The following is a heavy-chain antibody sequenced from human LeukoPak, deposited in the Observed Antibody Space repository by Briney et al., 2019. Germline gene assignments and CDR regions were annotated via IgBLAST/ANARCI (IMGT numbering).Heavy chain of an antibody. V-gene: IGHV1-46*01. J-gene: IGHJ5*02. CDR3: AREGHIVVVTATYNWFDP. Sequence: ASVKVSCKASGYTFTSYYMHWVRQAPGQGLEWMGIINPSGGSTSYAQKFQGRVTMTRDMSTNTVYMELSSLRSEDTAVYYCAREGHIVVVTATYNWFDPWGQGTLVTVSS. CDR1: GYTFTSYY. CDR2: INPSGGST. D-gene: IGHD2-21*02.